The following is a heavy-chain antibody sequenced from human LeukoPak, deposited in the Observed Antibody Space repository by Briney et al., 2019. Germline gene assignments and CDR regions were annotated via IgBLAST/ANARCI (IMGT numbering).Heavy chain of an antibody. J-gene: IGHJ5*02. D-gene: IGHD6-13*01. CDR2: ISAYNGNT. CDR3: AREKRFASSWYRNWFDP. CDR1: GYTFTSYG. Sequence: ASVKVSCKASGYTFTSYGISWVRQAPGQGLEWMGWISAYNGNTNYAQKLQGRVTMTTDTSTSTAYMELRSLRSDDTAVYYCAREKRFASSWYRNWFDPWGQGTLVTVSS. V-gene: IGHV1-18*01.